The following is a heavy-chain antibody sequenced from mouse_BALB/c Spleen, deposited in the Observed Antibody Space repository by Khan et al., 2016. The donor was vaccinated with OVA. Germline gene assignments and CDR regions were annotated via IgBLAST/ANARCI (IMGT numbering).Heavy chain of an antibody. CDR1: GYTFTDYY. Sequence: QVQLQQSGAELARPGASVKLSCKASGYTFTDYYINWMRQRTGQGLEWIGEIYPGSDNTYYNEKFKGKATLTADKSSSTAYMPLSSLTSEDSAVYLCTREWAAWFPYWGQGTLVTVSA. CDR2: IYPGSDNT. V-gene: IGHV1-76*01. J-gene: IGHJ3*01. CDR3: TREWAAWFPY.